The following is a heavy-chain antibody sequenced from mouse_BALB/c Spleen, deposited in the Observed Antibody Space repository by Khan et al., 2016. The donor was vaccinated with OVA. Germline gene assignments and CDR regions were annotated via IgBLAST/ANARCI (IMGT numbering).Heavy chain of an antibody. D-gene: IGHD1-1*01. Sequence: QVQLKESGAELMKPGASVKISCKATGYTFSNYWIEWVNQRPGHSLEWIGEIIPGSGSTNYKERFKGKVTFTTDKSSNTAYMQISSLTSEDSAVSFCARVKHGSRDSFAYWGQGTILTVSA. J-gene: IGHJ2*01. V-gene: IGHV1-9*01. CDR1: GYTFSNYW. CDR2: IIPGSGST. CDR3: ARVKHGSRDSFAY.